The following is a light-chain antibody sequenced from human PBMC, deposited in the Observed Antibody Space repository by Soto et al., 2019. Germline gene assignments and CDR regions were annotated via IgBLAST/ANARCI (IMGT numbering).Light chain of an antibody. J-gene: IGLJ1*01. CDR3: SSYAGSALYV. CDR2: GVS. CDR1: SSDVGGYNY. V-gene: IGLV2-8*01. Sequence: QSVLTQPPSASGSPGQSVTISCTGTSSDVGGYNYVSWYQQHPGKAPKLMIYGVSKRPSGVPDRFSGSKSGNTASLTVSGLQADDEADYCCSSYAGSALYVFGTGTKVTVL.